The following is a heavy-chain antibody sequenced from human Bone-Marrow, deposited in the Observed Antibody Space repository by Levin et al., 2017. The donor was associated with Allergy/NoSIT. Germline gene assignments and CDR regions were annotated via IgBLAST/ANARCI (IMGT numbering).Heavy chain of an antibody. Sequence: GESLKISCAASGFTFSSYGMHWVRQAPGKGLEWVAVIWYDGSNKYYADSVKGRFTISRDNSKNTLYLQMNSLRAEDTAVYYCARDPHSGFDYWGQGTLVTVSS. D-gene: IGHD1-26*01. V-gene: IGHV3-33*01. CDR1: GFTFSSYG. CDR3: ARDPHSGFDY. CDR2: IWYDGSNK. J-gene: IGHJ4*02.